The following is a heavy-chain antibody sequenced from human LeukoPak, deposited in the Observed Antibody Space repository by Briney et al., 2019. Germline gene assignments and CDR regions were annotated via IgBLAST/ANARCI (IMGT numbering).Heavy chain of an antibody. CDR3: ARVQQQLVLG. J-gene: IGHJ4*02. CDR1: GGSISSGGYY. CDR2: IYYSGST. V-gene: IGHV4-31*03. Sequence: SETLSPTCTVSGGSISSGGYYWSWIRQHPGKGLEWIGYIYYSGSTYYNPSLKSRVTISVDTSKNQFSLKLSSVTAADTAVYYCARVQQQLVLGWGQGTLVTVSS. D-gene: IGHD6-13*01.